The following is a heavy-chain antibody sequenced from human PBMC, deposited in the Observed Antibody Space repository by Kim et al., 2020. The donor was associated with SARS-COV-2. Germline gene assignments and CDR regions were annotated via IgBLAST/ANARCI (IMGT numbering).Heavy chain of an antibody. CDR3: AKKGFGMVRGVGVY. Sequence: GGSLRLSCAASGFTFSSYAMSWVRQAPGKGLEWVSAISGSGGSTYYADSVKGRFTISRDNSKNTLYLKMNSLRAEDTAVYYCAKKGFGMVRGVGVYWGQGTLVTVTS. D-gene: IGHD3-10*01. J-gene: IGHJ4*02. CDR2: ISGSGGST. V-gene: IGHV3-23*01. CDR1: GFTFSSYA.